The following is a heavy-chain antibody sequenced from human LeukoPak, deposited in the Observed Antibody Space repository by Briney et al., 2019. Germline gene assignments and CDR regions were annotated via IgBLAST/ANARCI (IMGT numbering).Heavy chain of an antibody. CDR1: GFTVSSNY. Sequence: PGGSLRLSCAASGFTVSSNYMSWVRQAPGKGLEWVSVIYSGGSTYYADSVKGRFTISRDNAKNSLYLQMNSLRAEDTAVYYCARVAVAGTRFYYYYMDVWGKGTTVTISS. CDR2: IYSGGST. CDR3: ARVAVAGTRFYYYYMDV. J-gene: IGHJ6*03. V-gene: IGHV3-66*01. D-gene: IGHD6-19*01.